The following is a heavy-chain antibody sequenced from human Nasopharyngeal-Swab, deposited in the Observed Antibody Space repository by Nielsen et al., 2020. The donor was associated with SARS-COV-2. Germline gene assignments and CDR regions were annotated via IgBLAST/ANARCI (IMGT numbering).Heavy chain of an antibody. CDR3: AAGTTWAGDY. Sequence: GESLKISCAASGFTFRNYAMSWVRQAPGKGLEWVSAISGSGGNTYYADSVKGRFTISRDNSKNTLYLQMNSLSADGTAVYYCAAGTTWAGDYWGQGTLVTVSS. CDR1: GFTFRNYA. V-gene: IGHV3-23*01. J-gene: IGHJ4*02. D-gene: IGHD1-1*01. CDR2: ISGSGGNT.